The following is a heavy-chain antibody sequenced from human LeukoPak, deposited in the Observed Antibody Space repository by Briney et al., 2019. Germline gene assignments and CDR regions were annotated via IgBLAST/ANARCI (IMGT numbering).Heavy chain of an antibody. V-gene: IGHV3-21*06. J-gene: IGHJ4*02. CDR1: GFTFSSYS. CDR2: ISSSSSYI. CDR3: ARGPPFDY. Sequence: GGSLRLSCAASGFTFSSYSMNWVRQAPGKGLEWVSSISSSSSYIYYADSVKGRFTISRDNARNSLYLQINSLRGEDTAVYYCARGPPFDYWGQGTLVTVSS.